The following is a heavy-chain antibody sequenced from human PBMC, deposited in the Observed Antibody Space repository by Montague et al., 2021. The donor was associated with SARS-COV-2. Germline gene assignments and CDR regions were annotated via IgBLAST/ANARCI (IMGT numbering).Heavy chain of an antibody. V-gene: IGHV3-43D*03. CDR1: GFTFDDYA. J-gene: IGHJ4*02. CDR2: ISWDGGST. Sequence: SLRLSCAASGFTFDDYAMHWVRQAPGKGLEWVSLISWDGGSTYYADSVXGRFTISRDNSKNSLYLQMNSLRAEDTALYYCAKTDFWSGYYFDYWGQGTLVTVSS. CDR3: AKTDFWSGYYFDY. D-gene: IGHD3-3*01.